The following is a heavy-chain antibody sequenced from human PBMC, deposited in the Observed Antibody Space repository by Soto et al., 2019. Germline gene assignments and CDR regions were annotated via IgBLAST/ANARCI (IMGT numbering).Heavy chain of an antibody. V-gene: IGHV5-51*01. J-gene: IGHJ6*02. CDR1: GYSFTSYW. D-gene: IGHD5-18*01. CDR2: IYPGDSDT. CDR3: ARQSTAMTNYYYYGMDV. Sequence: PGESLKISCKGSGYSFTSYWIGWVRQMPGKGLEWMGIIYPGDSDTRYSPSFQGQVTISADKSISTAYLQWSSLKASDTAMYYCARQSTAMTNYYYYGMDVWGQGTTVTVSS.